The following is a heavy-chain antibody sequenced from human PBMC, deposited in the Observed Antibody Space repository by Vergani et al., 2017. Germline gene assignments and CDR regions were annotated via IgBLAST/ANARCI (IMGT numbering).Heavy chain of an antibody. V-gene: IGHV1-2*02. CDR2: INPNSGGT. J-gene: IGHJ5*02. CDR1: GYTFTGYY. D-gene: IGHD3-10*01. Sequence: QVQLVQSGAEVKKPGASVKVSCKASGYTFTGYYMHWVRQAPGQGLEWMGWINPNSGGTNYAQKFQGRVTMTRDTSISTAYMELSRLRSDDTAVYYCARFGMDYGSGSYYLFANWFDPWGQGTLVTVSS. CDR3: ARFGMDYGSGSYYLFANWFDP.